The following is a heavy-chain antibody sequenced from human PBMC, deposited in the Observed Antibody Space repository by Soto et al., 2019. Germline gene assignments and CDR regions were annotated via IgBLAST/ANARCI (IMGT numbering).Heavy chain of an antibody. D-gene: IGHD3-3*01. CDR2: IIPIFGTA. CDR3: ASLLSVGYDFWSGYCPPYYYYGMDV. Sequence: VASVKVSCKASGGTFSSYAISWVRQAPGQGLEWMGGIIPIFGTANYAQKFQGRVTITADKATSTAYMELSSLRTEDTAVYYCASLLSVGYDFWSGYCPPYYYYGMDVWGQGTTVTVSS. J-gene: IGHJ6*02. V-gene: IGHV1-69*06. CDR1: GGTFSSYA.